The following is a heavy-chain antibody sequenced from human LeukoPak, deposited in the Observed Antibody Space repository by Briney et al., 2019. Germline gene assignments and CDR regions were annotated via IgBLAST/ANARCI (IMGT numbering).Heavy chain of an antibody. Sequence: SETLSLTCTVSGGSISSYYWSWIRQPPGKGLEWIGYIYYSGATNYNPSLRSRVTISVDTSKNQFSLKLSSVTAADTAVYYCARGVYIAAAQYGYWGQGTLVTVSS. D-gene: IGHD6-13*01. CDR2: IYYSGAT. CDR3: ARGVYIAAAQYGY. CDR1: GGSISSYY. V-gene: IGHV4-59*01. J-gene: IGHJ4*02.